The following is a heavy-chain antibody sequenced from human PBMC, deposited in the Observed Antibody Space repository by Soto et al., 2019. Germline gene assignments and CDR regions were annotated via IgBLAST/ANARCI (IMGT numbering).Heavy chain of an antibody. J-gene: IGHJ6*02. CDR2: ISYDGRNE. Sequence: QVKLVESGGGVVQPGRSLRLSCVASGFTFSRYAMQWVRQAPGKGLKWVAIISYDGRNEYYADSVKGRFTISRDNSKNTLYLQMNSLRAEDTTVYYCTKGRGGWRNYGMDVWGQGTTVTVSS. CDR1: GFTFSRYA. CDR3: TKGRGGWRNYGMDV. D-gene: IGHD6-19*01. V-gene: IGHV3-30*18.